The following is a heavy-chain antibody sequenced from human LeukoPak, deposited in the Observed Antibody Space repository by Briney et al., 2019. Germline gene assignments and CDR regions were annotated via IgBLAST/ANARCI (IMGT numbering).Heavy chain of an antibody. J-gene: IGHJ5*02. D-gene: IGHD3-10*01. CDR1: GGSISSSS. CDR2: ISSSSSYI. CDR3: ARDLYGSGNWFDP. V-gene: IGHV3-21*01. Sequence: PSETLSLTCTVSGGSISSSSYYWGWIRQPPGKGLEWVSSISSSSSYIYYADSVKGRFTISRDNAKNSLYLLMNSLRAEDTAMYFCARDLYGSGNWFDPWGQGTLVTVSS.